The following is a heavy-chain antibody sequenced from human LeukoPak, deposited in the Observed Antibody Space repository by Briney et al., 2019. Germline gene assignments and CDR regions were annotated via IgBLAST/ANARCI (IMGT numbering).Heavy chain of an antibody. Sequence: PSETLSLTCTVSGGSIGSSSYYWGWIRQPPGKGLEWIGSIYYSGSTYYNPSLKSRVTISVDTSKNQFSLKLSSVTAADTAVYYCARGDSSGWPQFYYYYYYMDVWGKGTTVTVSS. CDR3: ARGDSSGWPQFYYYYYYMDV. CDR2: IYYSGST. CDR1: GGSIGSSSYY. D-gene: IGHD6-19*01. J-gene: IGHJ6*03. V-gene: IGHV4-39*07.